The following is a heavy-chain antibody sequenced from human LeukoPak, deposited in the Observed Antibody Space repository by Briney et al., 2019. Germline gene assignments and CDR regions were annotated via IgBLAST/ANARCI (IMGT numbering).Heavy chain of an antibody. Sequence: AGGSLRLSCVSSGFTFSSYWMHWVRQAPGKGLVWVSRINTDGRTTTYADSVKGRFTISRDNAKNTLYLQMNSLRAEDTAVYYCVRSAFLTTEFYFDYWGQGTLVTVSS. J-gene: IGHJ4*02. V-gene: IGHV3-74*01. CDR1: GFTFSSYW. CDR3: VRSAFLTTEFYFDY. CDR2: INTDGRTT. D-gene: IGHD4-11*01.